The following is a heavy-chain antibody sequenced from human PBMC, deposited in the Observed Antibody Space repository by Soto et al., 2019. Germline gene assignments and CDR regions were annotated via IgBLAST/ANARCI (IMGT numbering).Heavy chain of an antibody. CDR3: ARDQLYYNDISGRPLNAFDV. D-gene: IGHD3-22*01. Sequence: PGGSLRLSCAASGFTFRNYGMNWVRQAPGKGLEWVSYIGLGSSTKYYADSVEGRITISRDNAKKSLYLQIKNLRAVDTAVYYCARDQLYYNDISGRPLNAFDVWGQGTMVTVSS. CDR2: IGLGSSTK. V-gene: IGHV3-48*01. J-gene: IGHJ3*01. CDR1: GFTFRNYG.